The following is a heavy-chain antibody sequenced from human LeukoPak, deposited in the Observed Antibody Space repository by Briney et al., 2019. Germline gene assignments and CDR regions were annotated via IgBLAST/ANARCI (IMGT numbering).Heavy chain of an antibody. V-gene: IGHV3-43*01. J-gene: IGHJ4*02. CDR3: AKDGKNHFDY. CDR2: ISWDAGTT. CDR1: GFTFDDYP. D-gene: IGHD1-14*01. Sequence: AGGSLRLSCAASGFTFDDYPMHWVRQGPGKGLEWVSLISWDAGTTYYADSVKGRFTISRDNSKNSLYLQMNSLRTEDTALYYCAKDGKNHFDYWGQGTLVTVSS.